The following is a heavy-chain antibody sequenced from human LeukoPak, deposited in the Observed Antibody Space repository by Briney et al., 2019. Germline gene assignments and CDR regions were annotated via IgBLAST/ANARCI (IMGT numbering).Heavy chain of an antibody. J-gene: IGHJ3*02. V-gene: IGHV3-23*01. D-gene: IGHD3-3*01. CDR2: ISGSGGST. CDR3: AKVGDFWSGYGAFDI. Sequence: GGSLRLSCAASGFTFSSYAMSWVHQAPGKGLEWVSAISGSGGSTYYADSVKGRFTISRDNSKNTLYLQMNSLRAEDTAVYYCAKVGDFWSGYGAFDIWGQGTMVTVSS. CDR1: GFTFSSYA.